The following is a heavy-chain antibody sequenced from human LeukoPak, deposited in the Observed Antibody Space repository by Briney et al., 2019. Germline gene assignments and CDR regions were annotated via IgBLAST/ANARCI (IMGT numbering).Heavy chain of an antibody. D-gene: IGHD3-10*01. J-gene: IGHJ4*02. CDR3: AKGVPSGSGSYYKD. Sequence: GGSLRLSCEAAGFSFRDYPMGWVRRASGKRLEWVSGISAGADVIFYADPVKGRFTISRDNSKNSLYLQMNSLRAEDTALYYCAKGVPSGSGSYYKDWGQGTLVTVSS. CDR2: ISAGADVI. V-gene: IGHV3-23*01. CDR1: GFSFRDYP.